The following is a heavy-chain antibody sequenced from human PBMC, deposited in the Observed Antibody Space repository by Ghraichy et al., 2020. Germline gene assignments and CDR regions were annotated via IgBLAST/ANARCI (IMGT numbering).Heavy chain of an antibody. CDR2: IYSGGST. Sequence: LSLTCAASGFTVSSNYMSWVRQAPGKGLEWVSVIYSGGSTYYADSVKGRFTISRDNSKNTLYLQMNSLRAEDTAVYYCARDSVGATTDAFDIWGQGTMVTVSP. J-gene: IGHJ3*02. CDR3: ARDSVGATTDAFDI. V-gene: IGHV3-53*01. D-gene: IGHD1-26*01. CDR1: GFTVSSNY.